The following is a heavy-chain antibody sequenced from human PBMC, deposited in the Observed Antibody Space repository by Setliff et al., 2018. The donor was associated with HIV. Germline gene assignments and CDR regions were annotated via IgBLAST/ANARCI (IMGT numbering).Heavy chain of an antibody. D-gene: IGHD6-19*01. CDR2: ISGYNGNT. CDR1: GGTFSSYA. CDR3: ARVPYRSAWFSGGHDAFDV. J-gene: IGHJ3*01. V-gene: IGHV1-18*01. Sequence: ASVKVSCKASGGTFSSYAISWVRQAPGQGLEWMGWISGYNGNTKYVQNLQGRVTMSTDTSTSTVYMELRSLRSDDTAVYYCARVPYRSAWFSGGHDAFDVWGQGTMVTVSS.